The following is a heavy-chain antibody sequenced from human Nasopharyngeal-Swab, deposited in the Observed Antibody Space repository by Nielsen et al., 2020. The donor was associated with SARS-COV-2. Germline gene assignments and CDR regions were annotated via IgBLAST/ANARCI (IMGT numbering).Heavy chain of an antibody. CDR2: IWYDGSNK. D-gene: IGHD5-12*01. V-gene: IGHV3-33*01. Sequence: GGSLRLSCAASGFTFSSYGMHWVRQAPGKGLEWVAVIWYDGSNKYYADSVKGRFTISRDNSKNALYLQMNSLRAEDTAVYYCARGSPKRYSGYDFPSFDHWGQGTLVTVSS. CDR3: ARGSPKRYSGYDFPSFDH. J-gene: IGHJ4*02. CDR1: GFTFSSYG.